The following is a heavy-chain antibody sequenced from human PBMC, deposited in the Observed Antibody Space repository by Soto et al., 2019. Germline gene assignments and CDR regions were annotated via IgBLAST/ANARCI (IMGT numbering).Heavy chain of an antibody. CDR2: IKSKTDGGTT. V-gene: IGHV3-15*07. CDR3: TTDSYRTMIGVRFDC. J-gene: IGHJ4*01. D-gene: IGHD3-22*01. CDR1: GFTFSNAW. Sequence: GGSLRLSCAASGFTFSNAWINWVRQAPGKGLEWVGRIKSKTDGGTTDYAAPVKGRFAISRDDSKNMVYLQMNSLKTEDTGIYVCTTDSYRTMIGVRFDCWGHGTLVTVSS.